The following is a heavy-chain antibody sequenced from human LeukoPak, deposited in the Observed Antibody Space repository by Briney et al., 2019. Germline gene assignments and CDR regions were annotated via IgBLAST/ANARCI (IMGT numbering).Heavy chain of an antibody. CDR2: IYYSGST. CDR3: ARSGGDSSGYYNYYYGMDV. D-gene: IGHD3-22*01. J-gene: IGHJ6*02. Sequence: SETLSLTCTVSGGSISSSSYYWGWIRQPPGKGLESIGSIYYSGSTYYNPSLKSRVTISVDTSKNQFSLKLSSVTAADTAVYYCARSGGDSSGYYNYYYGMDVWGQGTTVTVSS. V-gene: IGHV4-39*01. CDR1: GGSISSSSYY.